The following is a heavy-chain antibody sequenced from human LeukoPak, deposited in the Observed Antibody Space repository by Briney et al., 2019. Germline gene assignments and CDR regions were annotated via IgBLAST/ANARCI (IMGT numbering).Heavy chain of an antibody. J-gene: IGHJ5*02. Sequence: GSLRLFCAAAGFTLRSYGMAWVRQAPGKGLGGVAVIWYDGSNRYYADSVKGRFTISRDNSENMLYLQMNSLRAEDTALYYCARATMTTVLNWFDPWGQGTLVTVSS. D-gene: IGHD4-17*01. CDR1: GFTLRSYG. CDR3: ARATMTTVLNWFDP. CDR2: IWYDGSNR. V-gene: IGHV3-33*01.